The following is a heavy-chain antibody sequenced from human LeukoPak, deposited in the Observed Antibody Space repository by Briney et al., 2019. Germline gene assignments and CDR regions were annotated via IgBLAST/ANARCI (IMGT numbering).Heavy chain of an antibody. V-gene: IGHV5-51*01. D-gene: IGHD2-2*01. Sequence: PGESLKISCKGSGYIFNNYWIAWVRQMPGKGLEWMGIIYPDDSDTKYNPSFQGRVTMSVDKSINTAYLQWSSLKASDTATYFCARQLISISCYDYWGQGTPVTVSS. CDR3: ARQLISISCYDY. CDR2: IYPDDSDT. CDR1: GYIFNNYW. J-gene: IGHJ4*02.